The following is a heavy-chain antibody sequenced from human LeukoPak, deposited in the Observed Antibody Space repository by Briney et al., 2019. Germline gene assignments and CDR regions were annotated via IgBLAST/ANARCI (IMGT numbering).Heavy chain of an antibody. V-gene: IGHV1-69*06. D-gene: IGHD6-13*01. J-gene: IGHJ5*02. CDR2: IIPIFGTA. CDR1: GGTFSSYA. CDR3: ARDRFASSWTVDWFDP. Sequence: GASVKVSCKASGGTFSSYAISWVRQAPGQGLEWMGGIIPIFGTANYAQKFQGRVTITADKSTSTAYMELSSLRSEDTAVYYCARDRFASSWTVDWFDPWGQGTLVTVSS.